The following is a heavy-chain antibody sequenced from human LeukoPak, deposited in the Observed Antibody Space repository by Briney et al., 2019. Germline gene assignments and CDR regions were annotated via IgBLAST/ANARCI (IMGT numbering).Heavy chain of an antibody. CDR1: GFTFSSYG. V-gene: IGHV3-33*01. CDR2: IWYDGSNK. J-gene: IGHJ4*02. D-gene: IGHD3-3*01. CDR3: AREHDFWSGYWEFDY. Sequence: HPGGSLRLSCAASGFTFSSYGMHGVRQAPGKGLEWVAVIWYDGSNKYYADSVKGRFTISRDNSKNTLYLQMNSLRAEDTAVYYCAREHDFWSGYWEFDYWGQGTLVTVSS.